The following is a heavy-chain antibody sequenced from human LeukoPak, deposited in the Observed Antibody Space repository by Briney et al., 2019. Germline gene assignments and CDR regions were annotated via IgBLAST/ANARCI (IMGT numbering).Heavy chain of an antibody. CDR1: GFTFSSYS. D-gene: IGHD2-2*01. J-gene: IGHJ4*02. Sequence: PGGSLRLSCAASGFTFSSYSMNWVRQAPGKGLEWVSYISSSSSTIYYADPVKGRFTISRDKAKNSLYLQMNSLRDEDTAVYYCARDFCSSTSCRFDYWGQGTLVTVSS. CDR2: ISSSSSTI. CDR3: ARDFCSSTSCRFDY. V-gene: IGHV3-48*02.